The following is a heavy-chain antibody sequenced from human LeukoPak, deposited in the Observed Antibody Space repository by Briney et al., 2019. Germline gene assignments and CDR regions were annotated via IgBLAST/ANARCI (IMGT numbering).Heavy chain of an antibody. V-gene: IGHV1-18*01. J-gene: IGHJ3*02. CDR3: ARGLIYCSSTSCSQDAFDI. CDR1: GYTFTSYG. CDR2: ISAYNGNT. Sequence: GASVKVSCKASGYTFTSYGISWVRQAPGQGLEWMGWISAYNGNTNYAQKLQGRVTMTTDTSISTAYMELSSLRSEDTAVYYCARGLIYCSSTSCSQDAFDIWGQGTMVTVSS. D-gene: IGHD2-2*01.